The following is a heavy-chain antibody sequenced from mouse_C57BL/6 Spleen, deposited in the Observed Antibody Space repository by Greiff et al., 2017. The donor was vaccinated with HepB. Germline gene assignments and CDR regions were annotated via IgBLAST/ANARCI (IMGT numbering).Heavy chain of an antibody. CDR3: AGLYGSREFDY. V-gene: IGHV1-64*01. Sequence: QVQLQQPGAELVKPGASVKLSCKASGYTFTSYWMHWVKQRPGQGLEWIGMIHPNSGSTNYNEKFKSKATLTVDKSSSTAYMQLSSLTSEDSAVYYWAGLYGSREFDYWGQGTTLTVSS. CDR2: IHPNSGST. J-gene: IGHJ2*01. D-gene: IGHD1-1*01. CDR1: GYTFTSYW.